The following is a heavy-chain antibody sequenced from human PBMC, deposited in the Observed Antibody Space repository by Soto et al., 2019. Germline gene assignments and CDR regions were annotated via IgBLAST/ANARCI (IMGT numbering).Heavy chain of an antibody. CDR3: ARWGLRPYYFDY. D-gene: IGHD5-12*01. V-gene: IGHV3-64*01. Sequence: EVQLVECGGGLVQPGGSLRLSCAASGFTFSSYAMHWVRQAPGKGLEYVSAISSNGGSTYYANSVKGRFTISRDNSKNTLYLHMGSLRAEDMAVYYCARWGLRPYYFDYWGQVTLVTVSS. CDR2: ISSNGGST. J-gene: IGHJ4*02. CDR1: GFTFSSYA.